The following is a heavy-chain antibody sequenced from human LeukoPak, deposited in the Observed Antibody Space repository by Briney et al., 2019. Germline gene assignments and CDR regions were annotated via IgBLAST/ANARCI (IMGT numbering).Heavy chain of an antibody. CDR1: GFTFSSYS. V-gene: IGHV3-48*01. J-gene: IGHJ5*02. CDR2: ISSSSSTI. D-gene: IGHD2-21*02. Sequence: GGSLRLSCAASGFTFSSYSMNWVRQAPGRGLEWVSYISSSSSTIYYADSVKGRFTISRDNAKNSLYLQMNSLRAEDTAVYYCAKDQLAYCGGDCYSAPWGQGTLVTVSS. CDR3: AKDQLAYCGGDCYSAP.